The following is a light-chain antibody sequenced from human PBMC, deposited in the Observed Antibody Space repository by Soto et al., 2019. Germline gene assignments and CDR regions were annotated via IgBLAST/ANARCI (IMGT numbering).Light chain of an antibody. J-gene: IGKJ3*01. V-gene: IGKV3-15*01. Sequence: EIVMTQSPTLSVSPGERATLSCRASQSVSSNLAWYQQKPGQAPRLLIYGASTRATGIPARFSGSGSGTEFTLTISSLQSEDFAVYYCQQYNNWPPLFTFGPGTKVDIK. CDR2: GAS. CDR3: QQYNNWPPLFT. CDR1: QSVSSN.